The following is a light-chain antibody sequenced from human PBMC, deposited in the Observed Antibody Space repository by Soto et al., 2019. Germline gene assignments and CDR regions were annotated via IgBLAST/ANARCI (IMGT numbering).Light chain of an antibody. CDR2: GAS. V-gene: IGKV3-20*01. Sequence: EIVLTQSPGTLALSPGERATLSCRASQSVSSSYLAWYQQKPGQAPSLLIYGASSRATGIPDMFSGSGSGTDFTLTISRLEAEDFAVYYWQQYGSSLLTFGGGTKVGIK. CDR3: QQYGSSLLT. CDR1: QSVSSSY. J-gene: IGKJ4*01.